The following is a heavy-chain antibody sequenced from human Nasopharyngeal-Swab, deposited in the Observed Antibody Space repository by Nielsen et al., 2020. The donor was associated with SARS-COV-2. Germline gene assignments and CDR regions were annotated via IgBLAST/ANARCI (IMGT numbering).Heavy chain of an antibody. Sequence: SETLSLTCTVSGGSVSSGSYYWSWIRQPPGKGLEWIGYIYYSGSTNYNPSLKSRVTISVDTSKNHFSLKLSSVTAADTAVYYCARVGAAAGRGENYYYYYGMDVWGQGTTVTVSS. CDR1: GGSVSSGSYY. D-gene: IGHD6-13*01. J-gene: IGHJ6*02. CDR2: IYYSGST. CDR3: ARVGAAAGRGENYYYYYGMDV. V-gene: IGHV4-61*03.